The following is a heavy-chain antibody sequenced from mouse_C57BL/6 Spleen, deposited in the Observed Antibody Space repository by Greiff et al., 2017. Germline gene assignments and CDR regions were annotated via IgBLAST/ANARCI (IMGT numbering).Heavy chain of an antibody. D-gene: IGHD2-5*01. CDR2: ISSGGDYI. CDR1: GFTFSSYA. CDR3: TRSYYSNYGFAY. V-gene: IGHV5-9-1*02. J-gene: IGHJ3*01. Sequence: EVKLVESGEGLVKPGGSLKLSCAASGFTFSSYAMSWVRQTPEKRLEWVAYISSGGDYIYYADTVKGRFTISRDNARNTLYLQMSSLKSEDTDMYYCTRSYYSNYGFAYWGQGTLVTVSA.